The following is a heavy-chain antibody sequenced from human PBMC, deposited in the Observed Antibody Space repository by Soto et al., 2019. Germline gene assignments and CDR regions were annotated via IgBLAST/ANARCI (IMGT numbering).Heavy chain of an antibody. Sequence: GASVKVSCKASGYPLTSYYMHWVRHAPGQGLEWMGIINTSGGSTSYAQQLQGRVTMTRDTSTSTVYMELSSLRSEDTGVYYCAEVVEESSTWFDPWGQGTLVTVSS. CDR2: INTSGGST. V-gene: IGHV1-46*04. CDR3: AEVVEESSTWFDP. J-gene: IGHJ5*02. D-gene: IGHD6-19*01. CDR1: GYPLTSYY.